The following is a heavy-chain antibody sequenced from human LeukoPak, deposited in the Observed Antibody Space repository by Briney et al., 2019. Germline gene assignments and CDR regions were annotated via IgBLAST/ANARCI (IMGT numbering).Heavy chain of an antibody. CDR1: GFTVSSNY. CDR3: AKDWVHSSSWPYYYYMDV. V-gene: IGHV3-53*05. Sequence: GGSLRLSCAASGFTVSSNYMTWVRQAPGKGLEWVSHIYSGGSTYYADSVKGRFTISRDNSKNTLYLQMNSLRAEDTAVYYCAKDWVHSSSWPYYYYMDVWGKGTTVTISS. J-gene: IGHJ6*03. D-gene: IGHD6-13*01. CDR2: IYSGGST.